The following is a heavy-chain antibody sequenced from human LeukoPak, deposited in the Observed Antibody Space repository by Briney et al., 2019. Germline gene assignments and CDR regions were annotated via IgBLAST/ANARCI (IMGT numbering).Heavy chain of an antibody. D-gene: IGHD6-19*01. J-gene: IGHJ4*02. CDR1: GGSFSGYY. V-gene: IGHV4-34*01. CDR3: ARQGVAGTGYVDY. CDR2: INHSGST. Sequence: SETLSLTCAVYGGSFSGYYWSWIRQPPGKGLEWIGEINHSGSTNYNPSLKSRVTISVDTSKNQFSLKLSSVTAADTAVYYCARQGVAGTGYVDYWGQGTLVTVSS.